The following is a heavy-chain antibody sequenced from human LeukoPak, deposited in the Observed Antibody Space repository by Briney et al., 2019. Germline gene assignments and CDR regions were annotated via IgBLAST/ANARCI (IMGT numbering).Heavy chain of an antibody. Sequence: AGSLRLSCATSGLTFTSAWLTWVRQAPGRGLEWVGRIKSKSVGETTDYAAPVKGRFTISRDDSENTLYLQMNSLKTEDTAVCYCTTHSGNDLRSWGQGTLVTVSS. CDR1: GLTFTSAW. CDR3: TTHSGNDLRS. CDR2: IKSKSVGETT. J-gene: IGHJ5*02. D-gene: IGHD5-12*01. V-gene: IGHV3-15*01.